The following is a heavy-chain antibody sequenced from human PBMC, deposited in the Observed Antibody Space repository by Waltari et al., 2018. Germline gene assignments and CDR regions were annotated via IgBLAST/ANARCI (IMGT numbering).Heavy chain of an antibody. J-gene: IGHJ6*02. Sequence: EVQLVESGGGLVQPGGSLRLSCAASGFTVSSNYMSWVRQAPGKGREWVSVIYSGGSTYYADSVKGRFTISRDNSKNTLYLQMNSLRAEDTAVYYCARDQSAVAGTKDYYYYGMDVWGQGTTVTVSS. D-gene: IGHD6-19*01. CDR3: ARDQSAVAGTKDYYYYGMDV. CDR2: IYSGGST. CDR1: GFTVSSNY. V-gene: IGHV3-66*02.